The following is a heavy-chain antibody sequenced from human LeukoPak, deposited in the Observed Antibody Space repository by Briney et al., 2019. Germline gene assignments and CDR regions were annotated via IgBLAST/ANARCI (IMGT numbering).Heavy chain of an antibody. CDR3: ARDGGYSYGYSFDY. J-gene: IGHJ4*02. CDR1: GYTFTSYG. V-gene: IGHV1-18*01. CDR2: ISAYNGNT. Sequence: ALVKVSCKASGYTFTSYGISWVRQAPGQGLEWMGWISAYNGNTNYAQKLQGRVTMTTDTSTSTAYMELRSLTSDDTAVYSCARDGGYSYGYSFDYWGQGALVTVSS. D-gene: IGHD5-18*01.